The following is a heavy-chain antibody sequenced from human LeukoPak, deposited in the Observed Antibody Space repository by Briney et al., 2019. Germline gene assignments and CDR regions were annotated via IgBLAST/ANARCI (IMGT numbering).Heavy chain of an antibody. V-gene: IGHV4-61*02. D-gene: IGHD2-2*01. CDR3: ARRGPLSADAFDI. J-gene: IGHJ3*02. CDR1: GGSISSGSYY. Sequence: SQTLSLTCTVSGGSISSGSYYWSWIRQPAGKGLEWIGRIYTSRSTNYNPSLKSRVTISVDTPKNQFSLKLSSVTAADTAVYYCARRGPLSADAFDIWGQGTMVTVSS. CDR2: IYTSRST.